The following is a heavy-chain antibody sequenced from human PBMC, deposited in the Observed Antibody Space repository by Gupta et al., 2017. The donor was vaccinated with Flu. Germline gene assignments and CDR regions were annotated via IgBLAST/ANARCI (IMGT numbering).Heavy chain of an antibody. D-gene: IGHD5-18*01. CDR1: GLTFSNYG. V-gene: IGHV3-30*18. CDR2: ISYDGSNK. CDR3: AKDRGRYTYAYGMDV. Sequence: QVQLVESGGGVVQPGRSLRLSCAASGLTFSNYGLHLVRQAPGKGLEWVAVISYDGSNKYYADSVKGRFTISRDNSKNTLYLQMNSLRAEDTAVYYCAKDRGRYTYAYGMDVWGQGTTVTVSS. J-gene: IGHJ6*02.